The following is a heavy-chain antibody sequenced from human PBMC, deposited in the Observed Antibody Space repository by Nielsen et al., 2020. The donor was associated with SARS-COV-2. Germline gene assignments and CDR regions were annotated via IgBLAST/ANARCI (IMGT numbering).Heavy chain of an antibody. CDR3: ARDNLRPAPEGWFDP. CDR2: IYHSGST. Sequence: SETLSLTCAVSGGSISSSNWWSWVRQPPGKGLEWIGEIYHSGSTNYNPSLKSRVTISVDTSKNQFSLKLSSVTAADTAVYYWARDNLRPAPEGWFDPWGQGTLVTVSS. J-gene: IGHJ5*02. D-gene: IGHD1-14*01. CDR1: GGSISSSNW. V-gene: IGHV4-4*02.